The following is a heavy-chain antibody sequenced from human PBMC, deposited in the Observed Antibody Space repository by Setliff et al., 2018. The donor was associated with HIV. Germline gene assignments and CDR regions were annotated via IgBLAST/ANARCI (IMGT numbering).Heavy chain of an antibody. CDR3: AREGGNSFYYYYGMDV. V-gene: IGHV3-48*03. Sequence: PGGSLILSCAASGFTFSSYEMNWVRQAPGKGLEWASYISSSGSTIYYADSVKGRFTISRDNAKNSLYLQMNSLRAEDTAVYYCAREGGNSFYYYYGMDVWGQGTTVTVSS. D-gene: IGHD2-21*02. J-gene: IGHJ6*02. CDR2: ISSSGSTI. CDR1: GFTFSSYE.